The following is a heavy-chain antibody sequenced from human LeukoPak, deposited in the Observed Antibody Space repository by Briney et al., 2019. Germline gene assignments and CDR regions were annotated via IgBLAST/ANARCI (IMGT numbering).Heavy chain of an antibody. Sequence: GASVKVSCKASGYTFTGYYMHWVRQAPGQGLEWMGWINPNSGGTNYAQKFQGRVTMTRDTSISTAYMELSRLRSDDTAVYYCARVDSSGYYYSYYYMDVWGKGTTVTVSS. J-gene: IGHJ6*03. D-gene: IGHD3-22*01. V-gene: IGHV1-2*02. CDR2: INPNSGGT. CDR3: ARVDSSGYYYSYYYMDV. CDR1: GYTFTGYY.